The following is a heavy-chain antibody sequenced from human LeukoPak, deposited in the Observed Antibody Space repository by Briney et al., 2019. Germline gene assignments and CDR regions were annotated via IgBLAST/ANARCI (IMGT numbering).Heavy chain of an antibody. D-gene: IGHD3-22*01. J-gene: IGHJ3*02. V-gene: IGHV4-61*02. CDR2: FYTSGST. CDR3: ARGPYSYDSSGAFDI. CDR1: GGSISSGSYY. Sequence: SETLSLTCTVSGGSISSGSYYWSWIRQPAGKGLEWIGRFYTSGSTNYNPYLKSRATISLDTSKNHLSLKLSSVTAADTAVYFCARGPYSYDSSGAFDIWGQGTMVTVSS.